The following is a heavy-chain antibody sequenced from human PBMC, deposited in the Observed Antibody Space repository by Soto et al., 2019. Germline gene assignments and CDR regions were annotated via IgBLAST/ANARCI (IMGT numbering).Heavy chain of an antibody. V-gene: IGHV5-51*01. CDR1: GYSFTSYW. D-gene: IGHD3-22*01. CDR3: ERNRITMIVDDAFDI. J-gene: IGHJ3*02. CDR2: IYPGDSDT. Sequence: GESLKISCKGSGYSFTSYWIGWVRQMPGKGLEWMGIIYPGDSDTRYSPSFQGQVTISADKSISTAYLQWSSLKASDTAMYYCERNRITMIVDDAFDIWGQGTMVTVSS.